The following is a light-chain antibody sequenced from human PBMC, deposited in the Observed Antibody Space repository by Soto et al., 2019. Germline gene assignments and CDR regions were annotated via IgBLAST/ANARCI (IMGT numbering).Light chain of an antibody. V-gene: IGKV3-15*01. CDR3: QHYDSLPIT. CDR2: GAS. Sequence: EIVMTQSPATLSVSPGERATLSCRASQSISTKLAWHQQKPGQAPRLLIYGASTRATGIPARFSGSGSGTEFTLTISSLQSEDFAVFYCQHYDSLPITFGQGTRLETK. CDR1: QSISTK. J-gene: IGKJ5*01.